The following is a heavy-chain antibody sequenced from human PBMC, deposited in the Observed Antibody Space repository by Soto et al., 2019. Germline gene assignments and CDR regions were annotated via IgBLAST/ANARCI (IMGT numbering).Heavy chain of an antibody. CDR2: VSGSGGST. J-gene: IGHJ4*02. CDR3: AKQGNCSGGSCYYFDY. V-gene: IGHV3-23*01. CDR1: GFTSSSYV. D-gene: IGHD2-15*01. Sequence: GGSLRLSCAASGFTSSSYVMSWVRQAPGKGLEWVSAVSGSGGSTYYADSVKGRFTISRDNSKNTLYLQMNSLRAEDTAVYYCAKQGNCSGGSCYYFDYWGQGTQVTVSS.